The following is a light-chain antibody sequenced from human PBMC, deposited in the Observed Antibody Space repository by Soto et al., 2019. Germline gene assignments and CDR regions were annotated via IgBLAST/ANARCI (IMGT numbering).Light chain of an antibody. CDR2: EVS. J-gene: IGLJ3*02. CDR1: NSDVGGYNY. Sequence: QYVLTQPASVSGSPGQSITISCTGTNSDVGGYNYVSWYQQHPGKAPKLMIYEVSNRPSGVSNRVAGSKSGNTASLTISGLQAEDEADYYCSSYTSSSTWVFGGGTKVTVL. V-gene: IGLV2-14*01. CDR3: SSYTSSSTWV.